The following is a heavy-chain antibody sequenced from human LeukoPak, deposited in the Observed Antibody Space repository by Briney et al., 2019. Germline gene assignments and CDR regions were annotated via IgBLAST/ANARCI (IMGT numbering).Heavy chain of an antibody. CDR1: GYTFTSYG. V-gene: IGHV1-18*01. D-gene: IGHD3-16*01. Sequence: ASVKVSRKASGYTFTSYGISWVRQAPGQGLEWMGWINAYNGNTNYAQKLQGRVTMTTDTSTSTAYMELRSLRSDDTAVYYCARRGLSDFYYSYMDVWGKGTTVTVSS. J-gene: IGHJ6*03. CDR3: ARRGLSDFYYSYMDV. CDR2: INAYNGNT.